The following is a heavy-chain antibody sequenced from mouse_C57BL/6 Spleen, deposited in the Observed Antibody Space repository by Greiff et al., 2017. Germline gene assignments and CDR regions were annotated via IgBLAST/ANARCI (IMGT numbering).Heavy chain of an antibody. D-gene: IGHD1-1*01. V-gene: IGHV14-1*01. CDR1: GFNIKDYY. Sequence: VQLQQSGAELVRPGASVKLSCTASGFNIKDYYLHWVKQRPEQGLEWIGRIDPEDGDTEYAPKFHGKATMTADTSSNTAYLQLSSLTSEDTAVYYCTTLITTVVAKDAMDYWGQGTSVTVSS. J-gene: IGHJ4*01. CDR3: TTLITTVVAKDAMDY. CDR2: IDPEDGDT.